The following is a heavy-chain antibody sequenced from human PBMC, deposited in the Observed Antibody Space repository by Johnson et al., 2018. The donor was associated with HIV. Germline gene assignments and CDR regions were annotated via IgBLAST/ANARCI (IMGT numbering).Heavy chain of an antibody. J-gene: IGHJ3*02. D-gene: IGHD7-27*01. V-gene: IGHV3-20*04. Sequence: MMLVESGGGVVRPGGSLRLSCAASGFTFDDYGISWVRQAPGKGLEWVSGISWNGGKTAYVDSVKGRFTFSRDNSKNTLYLQMNSLRAEDTAVFYCGMSGVEDAAFDIWGQGTMVTVSS. CDR1: GFTFDDYG. CDR2: ISWNGGKT. CDR3: GMSGVEDAAFDI.